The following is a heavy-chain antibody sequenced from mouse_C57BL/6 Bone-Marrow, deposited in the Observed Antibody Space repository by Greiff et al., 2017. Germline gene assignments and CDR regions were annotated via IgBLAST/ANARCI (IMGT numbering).Heavy chain of an antibody. Sequence: QVQLQQSGPGLVQPSQSLSITCTVSGFSLTSYGVHWVRQSPGKGLEWLGVIWRGGSTDYNAAFMSRLSITKDNSKSQVFFKMNSLQADDTAIYYCAKSITTVVAPYYAMDYWGQGTSVTVSS. CDR1: GFSLTSYG. CDR2: IWRGGST. V-gene: IGHV2-5*01. CDR3: AKSITTVVAPYYAMDY. J-gene: IGHJ4*01. D-gene: IGHD1-1*01.